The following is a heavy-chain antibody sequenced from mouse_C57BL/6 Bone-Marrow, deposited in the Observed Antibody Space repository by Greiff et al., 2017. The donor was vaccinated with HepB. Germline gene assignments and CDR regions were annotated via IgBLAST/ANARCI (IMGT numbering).Heavy chain of an antibody. J-gene: IGHJ3*01. D-gene: IGHD2-4*01. CDR1: GYTFTDYE. CDR2: IDPETGGT. Sequence: QVQLKQSGAELVRPGASVTLSCKASGYTFTDYEMHWVKQTPVHGLEWIGAIDPETGGTAYNQKFKGKAILTADKSSSPAYMELRSLTSEDSAVYYCRRSEYYEYDHFAYRGQGTLGTVSA. V-gene: IGHV1-15*01. CDR3: RRSEYYEYDHFAY.